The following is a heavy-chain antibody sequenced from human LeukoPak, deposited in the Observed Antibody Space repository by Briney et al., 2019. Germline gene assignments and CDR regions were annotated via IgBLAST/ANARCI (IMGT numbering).Heavy chain of an antibody. CDR1: GFSFSSYW. CDR2: INSDGTSI. Sequence: GGSLRLSCAGTGFSFSSYWMHCVRQDPGKGLVWVSRINSDGTSITYADSVKGRFAISRDNANNTLYLQMNSLRAEDTAVYYCARSHSSGYLSDGYWGQGTLVTVSS. V-gene: IGHV3-74*03. CDR3: ARSHSSGYLSDGY. J-gene: IGHJ4*02. D-gene: IGHD3-22*01.